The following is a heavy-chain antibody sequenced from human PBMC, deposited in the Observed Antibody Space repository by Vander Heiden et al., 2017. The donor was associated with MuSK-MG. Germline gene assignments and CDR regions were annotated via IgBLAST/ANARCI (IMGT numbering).Heavy chain of an antibody. V-gene: IGHV5-51*03. CDR1: GYSFTSYW. Sequence: EVQLVQSGADVKKPGESLKISCKGSGYSFTSYWIGWVRQMPGKGLEWMGIIYPDDSDTRYSPSFQGQVTISADKSISTAYLQWSSLKASDTAMYYCARTDPDYYYGMDVWGQGTTVTVSS. CDR2: IYPDDSDT. CDR3: ARTDPDYYYGMDV. J-gene: IGHJ6*02.